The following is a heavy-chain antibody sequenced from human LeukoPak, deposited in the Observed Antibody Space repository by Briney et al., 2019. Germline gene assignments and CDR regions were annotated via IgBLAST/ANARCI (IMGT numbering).Heavy chain of an antibody. J-gene: IGHJ5*02. CDR1: GYTFTSYG. D-gene: IGHD2-15*01. CDR2: ISAYNGNT. V-gene: IGHV1-18*01. Sequence: ASVKVSCKASGYTFTSYGISWVRQAPGQGLEWMGWISAYNGNTNYAQKLQGRVTMTTDTSTSIVYMELRSLRSDDTAVYYCARDRGWELGYCTGGSCYGENWFDPWGQGTLVTVSS. CDR3: ARDRGWELGYCTGGSCYGENWFDP.